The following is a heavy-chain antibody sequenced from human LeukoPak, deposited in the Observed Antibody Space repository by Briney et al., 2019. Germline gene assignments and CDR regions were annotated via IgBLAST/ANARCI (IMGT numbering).Heavy chain of an antibody. CDR2: ISSSSSTI. J-gene: IGHJ6*03. CDR3: ARGDNSGPDYYYYMDV. V-gene: IGHV3-48*04. Sequence: QAGGSLRLSCAASGFTFSSYSMNWVRQAPGKGLEWVSYISSSSSTIYYADPVKGRFTISRDNAKNSLYLQMNTLRAEDTAVYYCARGDNSGPDYYYYMDVWGKGTTVTISS. D-gene: IGHD6-19*01. CDR1: GFTFSSYS.